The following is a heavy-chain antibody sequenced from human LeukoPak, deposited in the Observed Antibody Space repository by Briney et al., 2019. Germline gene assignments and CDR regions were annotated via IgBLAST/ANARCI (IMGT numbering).Heavy chain of an antibody. V-gene: IGHV1-18*01. CDR3: ARGGYDFVYYYYGMDV. D-gene: IGHD3-3*01. Sequence: ASVKVSCKASGYTFTSYGISWVRQAPGQGLEWMGWISAYSGDTNYAQKFQGRATMTTDTSTSTAYMELRSLSSDDTAVYYCARGGYDFVYYYYGMDVWGQGTTVTVSS. J-gene: IGHJ6*02. CDR2: ISAYSGDT. CDR1: GYTFTSYG.